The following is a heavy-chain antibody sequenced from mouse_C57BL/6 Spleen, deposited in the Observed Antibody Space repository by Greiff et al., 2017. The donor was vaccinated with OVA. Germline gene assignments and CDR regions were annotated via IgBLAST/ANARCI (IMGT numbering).Heavy chain of an antibody. D-gene: IGHD2-3*01. CDR1: GYSFTDYN. V-gene: IGHV1-39*01. J-gene: IGHJ4*01. CDR2: INPNYGTT. CDR3: ARWLLREGAMDY. Sequence: VQLKQSGPELVKPGASVKISCKASGYSFTDYNMNWVKQSHGKSLEWIGVINPNYGTTSYNQKFKGKATLTVDQSSSTAYMQLNSLTSEDSAVNYCARWLLREGAMDYWGQGTSVTVSS.